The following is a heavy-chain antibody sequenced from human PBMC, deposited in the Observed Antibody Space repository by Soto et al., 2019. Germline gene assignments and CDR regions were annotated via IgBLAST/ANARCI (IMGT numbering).Heavy chain of an antibody. D-gene: IGHD3-9*01. V-gene: IGHV2-5*02. J-gene: IGHJ4*02. Sequence: QITLKESGPPLVRPTQTLTLTCAFSGFSLSNSGVGVGWIRQPPGKALEWLAVIYWDDSKHYSPSLRSRLTITKDTSKNQVVLTMTNMDPMDTGTYYCAHKGPEDWPLDYWGQGTLVTVSS. CDR2: IYWDDSK. CDR1: GFSLSNSGVG. CDR3: AHKGPEDWPLDY.